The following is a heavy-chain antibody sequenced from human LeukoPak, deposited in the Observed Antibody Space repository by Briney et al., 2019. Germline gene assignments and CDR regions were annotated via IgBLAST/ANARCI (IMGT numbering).Heavy chain of an antibody. J-gene: IGHJ4*02. CDR3: AREGWGYYFDF. V-gene: IGHV4-59*01. D-gene: IGHD7-27*01. Sequence: TSETLSLTCTVSGGSISSYYWSWIRQPPGKGLEWIGYVYYSGTTNYNPSLKRRVTISVDTSKNQFSPKLSSVTAADTAVYYCAREGWGYYFDFWGQGTLVTVSS. CDR2: VYYSGTT. CDR1: GGSISSYY.